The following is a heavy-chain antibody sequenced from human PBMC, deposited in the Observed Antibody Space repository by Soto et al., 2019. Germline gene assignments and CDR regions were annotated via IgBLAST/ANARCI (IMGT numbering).Heavy chain of an antibody. CDR2: IRCSGGST. CDR3: AKDLSLRFLVTNWFDP. V-gene: IGHV3-23*01. CDR1: GFPFSSYV. Sequence: PGVSMRVSCAASGFPFSSYVMHWVSQTPGKGLEWVSVIRCSGGSTYYADSVKGRFTISRDNSKNTLYLQMNSLRAEDTAVYYCAKDLSLRFLVTNWFDPWGQGTLVTVSS. J-gene: IGHJ5*02. D-gene: IGHD3-3*01.